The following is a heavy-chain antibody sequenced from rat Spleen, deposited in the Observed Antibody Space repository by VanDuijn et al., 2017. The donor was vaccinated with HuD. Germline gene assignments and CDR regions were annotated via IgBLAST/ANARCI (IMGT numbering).Heavy chain of an antibody. CDR1: GFTYSNYV. CDR2: ITTGGDNT. V-gene: IGHV5S13*01. CDR3: AKGFDFDY. Sequence: EVQLVESGGGLVQPGRSLKLSCAASGFTYSNYVMAWARQAPTKGLEWVASITTGGDNTYYRDSVKGRFTISRDNAKNTLYLQMDSLRSEDTATYYCAKGFDFDYWGQGVMVTVSS. J-gene: IGHJ2*01.